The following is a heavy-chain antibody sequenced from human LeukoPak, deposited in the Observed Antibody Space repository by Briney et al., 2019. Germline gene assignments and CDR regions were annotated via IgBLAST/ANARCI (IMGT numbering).Heavy chain of an antibody. CDR3: ARAMDGDYPVSPENSWFDP. Sequence: ASVKVSCKASGGTFSSYAISWVRQAPGQGLEWMGGIIPIFGTANYAQKFQGRVTITADESTSTAYMELSSLRSEDTAVYYCARAMDGDYPVSPENSWFDPWGQGTLVTVSS. CDR2: IIPIFGTA. V-gene: IGHV1-69*13. CDR1: GGTFSSYA. J-gene: IGHJ5*02. D-gene: IGHD4-17*01.